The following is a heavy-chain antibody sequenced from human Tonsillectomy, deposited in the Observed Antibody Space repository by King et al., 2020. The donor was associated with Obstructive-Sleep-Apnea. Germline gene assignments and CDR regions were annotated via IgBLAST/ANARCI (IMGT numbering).Heavy chain of an antibody. CDR1: GFTFSSYS. CDR2: ISSSSSPM. J-gene: IGHJ4*02. V-gene: IGHV3-48*04. CDR3: ARDLYGDYIHDY. D-gene: IGHD4-17*01. Sequence: VQLVESGGGLVQPGGSLRLSCAASGFTFSSYSMNWVRQAPGKGLEWVAHISSSSSPMYYADSVKGRFTISRDNARNSLYLQMNSLRVEDTAVYYCARDLYGDYIHDYWGQGTLVTVSS.